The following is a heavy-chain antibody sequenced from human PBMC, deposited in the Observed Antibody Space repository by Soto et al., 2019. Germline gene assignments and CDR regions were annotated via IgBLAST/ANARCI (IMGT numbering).Heavy chain of an antibody. D-gene: IGHD5-12*01. CDR3: VRAAGYSGNDYVYYYGMDV. CDR1: GFTFSSYG. J-gene: IGHJ6*04. Sequence: QVQLVESGGGVVQPGRSLRLSCAASGFTFSSYGMHWVRQAPGKGLEWVALVWYDGANKYYADSVKGRFTISRDNSKNTLYLQMNSLRDEDTAVYYCVRAAGYSGNDYVYYYGMDVWGEGTTVTVSP. CDR2: VWYDGANK. V-gene: IGHV3-33*01.